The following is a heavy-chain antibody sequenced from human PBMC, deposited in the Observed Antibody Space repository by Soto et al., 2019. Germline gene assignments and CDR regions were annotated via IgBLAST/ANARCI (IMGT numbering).Heavy chain of an antibody. D-gene: IGHD3-16*01. CDR2: IYYSGST. CDR1: GGSISSGGYY. CDR3: ARAKASGFGYGMDV. J-gene: IGHJ6*02. V-gene: IGHV4-31*03. Sequence: PSETLSLTCTVSGGSISSGGYYWSWIRQHPGKGLEWIGYIYYSGSTYYNPSLKSRVTISVDTSKNQFSLKLSSVTAADTAVYYCARAKASGFGYGMDVRGQGTTVTVSS.